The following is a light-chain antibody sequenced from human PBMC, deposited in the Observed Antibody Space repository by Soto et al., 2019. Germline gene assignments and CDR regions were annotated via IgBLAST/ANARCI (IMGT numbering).Light chain of an antibody. Sequence: QSVLTQPPSVSGAPGQRVTISCTGNSSNIGAGYSVHWYQQLPRTAPKLLIYDDTNRPSGVSDRFSGSKSGTSASVAITGPQAEDEADCYCQCSAYFLSSTLVFGSGTKLTVL. CDR3: QCSAYFLSSTLV. J-gene: IGLJ2*01. CDR1: SSNIGAGYS. CDR2: DDT. V-gene: IGLV1-40*01.